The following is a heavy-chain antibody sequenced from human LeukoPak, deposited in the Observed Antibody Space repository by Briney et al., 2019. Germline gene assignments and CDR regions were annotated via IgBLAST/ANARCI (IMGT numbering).Heavy chain of an antibody. Sequence: PGGSLRLSCAASGFTVSSNYMSWVCQAPGKGLEWVSVIYSGGSTYYADSVKGRFTISRDDSKNTLYLQMNSLRAEDTAVYYCARAGSYYTLDYWGQGTLVTVSS. CDR1: GFTVSSNY. D-gene: IGHD1-26*01. CDR3: ARAGSYYTLDY. V-gene: IGHV3-66*01. J-gene: IGHJ4*02. CDR2: IYSGGST.